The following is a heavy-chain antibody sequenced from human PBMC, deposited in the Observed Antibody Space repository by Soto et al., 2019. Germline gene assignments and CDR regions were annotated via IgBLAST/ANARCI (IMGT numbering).Heavy chain of an antibody. CDR1: GYTFTSYG. J-gene: IGHJ4*02. V-gene: IGHV1-18*01. CDR3: ARVHNLVTTISALDS. D-gene: IGHD4-17*01. CDR2: ISAYNGNT. Sequence: ASVKVSCKASGYTFTSYGISWVRQAPGQGLEWMGWISAYNGNTNYAQKLQGRVTMTTDTSTSTAYMELRSLSSMTAADTALYYCARVHNLVTTISALDSWGQGTLVTVSS.